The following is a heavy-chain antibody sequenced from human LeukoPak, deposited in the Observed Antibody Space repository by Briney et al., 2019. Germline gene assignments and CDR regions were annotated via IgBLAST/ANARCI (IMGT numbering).Heavy chain of an antibody. D-gene: IGHD3-22*01. Sequence: GGSLRLSCAASGFTVSSNYMSWVRQAPGKGLEWVSVIYSGGSTYYADSVKGRFTISRDNSKNTLYPQMNSLRAEDTAVYYCASRSGPTMISDYWGQGTLVTVSS. CDR3: ASRSGPTMISDY. V-gene: IGHV3-66*01. J-gene: IGHJ4*02. CDR1: GFTVSSNY. CDR2: IYSGGST.